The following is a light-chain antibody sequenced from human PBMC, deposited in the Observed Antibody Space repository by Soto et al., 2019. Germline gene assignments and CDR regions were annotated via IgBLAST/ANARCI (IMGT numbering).Light chain of an antibody. CDR2: DVT. Sequence: QSALTQSRSVSGSPGQSVTISCTGTSSDVGGYNFVSWFQQYPAKAPKLIIFDVTNRPSGVPDRFSGSKSGNTASLTISGLQPDDEADYYCCSYAGRYTHVFGPGTKLTVL. CDR1: SSDVGGYNF. CDR3: CSYAGRYTHV. V-gene: IGLV2-11*01. J-gene: IGLJ1*01.